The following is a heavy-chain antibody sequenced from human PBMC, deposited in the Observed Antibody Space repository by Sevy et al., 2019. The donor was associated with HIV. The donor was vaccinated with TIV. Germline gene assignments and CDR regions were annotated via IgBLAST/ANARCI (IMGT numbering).Heavy chain of an antibody. D-gene: IGHD2-21*02. CDR2: ISGSGGST. V-gene: IGHV3-23*01. Sequence: GGSLRLSCAASGFSFSSYAMSWVRQAPGKGLEWVSAISGSGGSTYYADSVKGRFIISRDNSKNTLYLQMNSLRAEDTAVYYCAKVYCGGDCSPDYYMDVWGKWTTVTVSS. J-gene: IGHJ6*03. CDR1: GFSFSSYA. CDR3: AKVYCGGDCSPDYYMDV.